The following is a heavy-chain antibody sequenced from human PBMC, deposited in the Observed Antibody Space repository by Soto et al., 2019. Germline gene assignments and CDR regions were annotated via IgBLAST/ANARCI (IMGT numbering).Heavy chain of an antibody. J-gene: IGHJ6*02. CDR3: AREVAVAGTHLNYYYYGMDV. V-gene: IGHV1-2*04. D-gene: IGHD6-19*01. CDR1: GYTFTGYY. Sequence: AASVKVSCEASGYTFTGYYIHWVRQAPGQGLEWMGWINPNSGGTNYAQKFQGWVTMTRDTSISTAYMELSRLRSDDTAVYYCAREVAVAGTHLNYYYYGMDVWGQGTTVTVSS. CDR2: INPNSGGT.